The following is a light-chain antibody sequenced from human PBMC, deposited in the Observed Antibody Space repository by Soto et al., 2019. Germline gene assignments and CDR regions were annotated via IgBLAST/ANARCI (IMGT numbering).Light chain of an antibody. V-gene: IGLV2-8*01. CDR1: RSDIGGYNY. CDR3: SSYGGSNNWL. Sequence: QSALTQPPSASGSPGESVTISCTGARSDIGGYNYVSWYQQYPGKAPQLMIFEVNKRPSGVPDRFSGSKSGNTASLTVSGLQAEDEADYYCSSYGGSNNWLFGGGTQLTVL. CDR2: EVN. J-gene: IGLJ2*01.